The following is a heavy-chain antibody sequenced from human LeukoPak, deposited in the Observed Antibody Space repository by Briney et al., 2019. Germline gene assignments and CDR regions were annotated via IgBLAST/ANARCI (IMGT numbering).Heavy chain of an antibody. Sequence: GGSLRLSCAASGFTFSDYEMNWVRQAPGKGLEWVSYITSSSTTIYYADSVKGRFTISRDNVKSSLYLQVDSLRAEDTALYYCARGAYSNGWYWFDPWGQGTLVTVSS. D-gene: IGHD6-19*01. J-gene: IGHJ5*02. CDR3: ARGAYSNGWYWFDP. CDR1: GFTFSDYE. CDR2: ITSSSTTI. V-gene: IGHV3-48*03.